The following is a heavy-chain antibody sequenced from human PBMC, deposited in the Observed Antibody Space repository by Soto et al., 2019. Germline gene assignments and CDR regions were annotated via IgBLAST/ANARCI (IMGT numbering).Heavy chain of an antibody. CDR2: IIPIFGTA. D-gene: IGHD3-3*01. CDR3: ARPRVVIRDPHAFDI. V-gene: IGHV1-69*13. CDR1: GGTFSSYA. J-gene: IGHJ3*02. Sequence: SVKVSCKASGGTFSSYAISWVRQAPGQGLEWMGGIIPIFGTANYAQKFQGRVTITADESTSTAYMELSSLRSEDTAVYYCARPRVVIRDPHAFDIWGQGTMVTVSS.